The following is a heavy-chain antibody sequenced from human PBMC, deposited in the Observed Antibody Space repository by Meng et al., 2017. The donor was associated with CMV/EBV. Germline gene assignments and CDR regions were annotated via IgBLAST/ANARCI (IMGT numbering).Heavy chain of an antibody. CDR2: IWYDGSNK. CDR3: AKERIIWARVSVDAFDI. D-gene: IGHD3-16*01. CDR1: GFTFSSYG. V-gene: IGHV3-30*02. Sequence: GGSLRLSCAASGFTFSSYGMHWVRQAPGKGLEWVAVIWYDGSNKYYADSVKGRFTISRDNSKNTLYLQMNSLRAEDTAVYYCAKERIIWARVSVDAFDIWGQGTMVTVSS. J-gene: IGHJ3*02.